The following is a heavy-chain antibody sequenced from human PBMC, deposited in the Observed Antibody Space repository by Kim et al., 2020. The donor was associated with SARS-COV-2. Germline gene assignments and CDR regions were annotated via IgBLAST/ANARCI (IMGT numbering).Heavy chain of an antibody. CDR3: TTAGGWLRIVDY. CDR2: IKSKTDGGTT. Sequence: GGSLRISCAASGFTFSNAWMSWVRQAPGKGLEWVGRIKSKTDGGTTDYAAPVKGRFTISRDDSKNTLYLQMNSLKTEDTAVYYCTTAGGWLRIVDYWGQGTLVTVSS. CDR1: GFTFSNAW. V-gene: IGHV3-15*01. J-gene: IGHJ4*02. D-gene: IGHD5-12*01.